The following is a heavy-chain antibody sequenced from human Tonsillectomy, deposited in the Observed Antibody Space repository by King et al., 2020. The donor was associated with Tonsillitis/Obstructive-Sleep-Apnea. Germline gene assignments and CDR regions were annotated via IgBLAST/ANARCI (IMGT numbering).Heavy chain of an antibody. Sequence: VQLVESGGGLVQPGGSLRLSCAASGFTFSSYAMSWVRQAPGKGLEWVSAISGSGGSTYYADSVKGRFTISRDNSKNTLYLQMNSLRAEDTAVYYCAKDLGKEHFGFWGCYYPYYFYRMGVWGQGTTVTVP. CDR2: ISGSGGST. J-gene: IGHJ6*02. V-gene: IGHV3-23*04. CDR1: GFTFSSYA. CDR3: AKDLGKEHFGFWGCYYPYYFYRMGV. D-gene: IGHD3-3*01.